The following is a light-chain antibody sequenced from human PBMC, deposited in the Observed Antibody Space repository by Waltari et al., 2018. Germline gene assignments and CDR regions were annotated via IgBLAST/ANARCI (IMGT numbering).Light chain of an antibody. J-gene: IGLJ2*01. CDR1: ALPKKY. V-gene: IGLV3-10*01. CDR2: DDN. CDR3: YSTDSTGNHVV. Sequence: SYELTQPPSVSVSPGQTARITCSGDALPKKYAFWYQQKSGQAPVLIIYDDNKRPSGIPGGFSGSSSGTMATLTISGAQVEDEADYYCYSTDSTGNHVVFGGGTKLTVL.